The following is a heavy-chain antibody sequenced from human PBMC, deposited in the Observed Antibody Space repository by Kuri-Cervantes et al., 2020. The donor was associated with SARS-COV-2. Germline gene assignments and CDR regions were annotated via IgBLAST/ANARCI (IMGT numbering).Heavy chain of an antibody. CDR3: ARGPYYYDSSGYSNAEYFQH. V-gene: IGHV3-23*01. J-gene: IGHJ1*01. CDR2: ISGSGGST. CDR1: GFTFSDYY. D-gene: IGHD3-22*01. Sequence: GESLKISCAASGFTFSDYYMSWVRQAPGKGLEWVSAISGSGGSTYYADSVKGRFTISRDNSKNTLYLQMNSLRAEDTAVYYCARGPYYYDSSGYSNAEYFQHWGQGTLVTVSS.